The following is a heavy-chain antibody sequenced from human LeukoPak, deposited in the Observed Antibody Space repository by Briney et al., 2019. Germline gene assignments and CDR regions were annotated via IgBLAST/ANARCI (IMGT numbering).Heavy chain of an antibody. Sequence: SVKVSCKASGGTFSSYAISWVRQAPGQGLEWMGGIIPIFGTANYAQKFQGRVTITADESTSTAYTELSSLRSEDTAVHYCARGRDTAMEYFDYWGRGTLVTVSP. D-gene: IGHD5-18*01. J-gene: IGHJ4*02. CDR2: IIPIFGTA. V-gene: IGHV1-69*13. CDR3: ARGRDTAMEYFDY. CDR1: GGTFSSYA.